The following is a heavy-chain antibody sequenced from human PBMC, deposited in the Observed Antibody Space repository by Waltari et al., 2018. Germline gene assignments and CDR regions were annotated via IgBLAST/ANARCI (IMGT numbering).Heavy chain of an antibody. CDR1: GFTFSSYA. CDR2: ISYDGSNK. Sequence: QVQLVESGGGVVQPGRSLRLYCAASGFTFSSYAMHWVSQAPGKGLEWVAVISYDGSNKYYADSVKGRFTISRDNSKNTLYLQMNSLRAEDTAVYYCARPKDSSGYYDYWGQGTLVTVSS. CDR3: ARPKDSSGYYDY. J-gene: IGHJ4*02. V-gene: IGHV3-30*01. D-gene: IGHD3-22*01.